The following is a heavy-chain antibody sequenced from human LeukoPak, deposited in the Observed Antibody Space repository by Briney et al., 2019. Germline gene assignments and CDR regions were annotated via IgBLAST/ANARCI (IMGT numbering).Heavy chain of an antibody. V-gene: IGHV1-18*01. J-gene: IGHJ3*02. D-gene: IGHD5-12*01. CDR1: GYTFTSYG. CDR3: ASDRRAYSGYGGAFDI. Sequence: ASVKVSCKASGYTFTSYGICWVRQAPGQGLEWMGWISAYNGNTNYAQKLQGRVTMTTDTSTSTAYMELRSLRSDDTAVYYCASDRRAYSGYGGAFDIWGQGTMVTVSS. CDR2: ISAYNGNT.